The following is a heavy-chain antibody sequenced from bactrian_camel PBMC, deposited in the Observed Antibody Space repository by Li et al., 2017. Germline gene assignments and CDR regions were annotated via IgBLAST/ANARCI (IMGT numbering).Heavy chain of an antibody. CDR2: IDTGVIT. V-gene: IGHV3S55*01. D-gene: IGHD5*01. CDR3: AGRDWGTVGSWSDFNF. J-gene: IGHJ4*01. Sequence: VQLVESGGGPVQAGGSLRLTCQASGYIRHMGWFREAPGKEREGVAQIDTGVITHYAESVKGRLTISRDIPKNFQSLQMNNLKPDDTAMYFCAGRDWGTVGSWSDFNFWGQGTQVTVS. CDR1: GYIRH.